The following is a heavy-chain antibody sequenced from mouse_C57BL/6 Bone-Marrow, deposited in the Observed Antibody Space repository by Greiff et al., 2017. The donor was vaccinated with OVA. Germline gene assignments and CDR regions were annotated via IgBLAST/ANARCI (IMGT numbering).Heavy chain of an antibody. CDR1: GYTFTGYW. CDR2: ILPGSGST. J-gene: IGHJ3*01. Sequence: QVQLKESGAELMKPGASVKLSCKATGYTFTGYWIEWVKQRPGHGLEWIGEILPGSGSTNYTEKFKGKATFTADTSSNTAYMQLSSLTTEDAAIYYCARGRADYSNGAWFAYWGQGTLVTVSA. CDR3: ARGRADYSNGAWFAY. D-gene: IGHD2-5*01. V-gene: IGHV1-9*01.